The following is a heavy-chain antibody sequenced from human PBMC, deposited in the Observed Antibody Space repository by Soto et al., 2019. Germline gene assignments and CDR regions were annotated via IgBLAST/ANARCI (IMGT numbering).Heavy chain of an antibody. V-gene: IGHV5-51*01. CDR2: IYTGDSDT. CDR1: GHSFTSYW. Sequence: GESLKISCKGSGHSFTSYWIGWVRQVPGKGLEWMGIIYTGDSDTRYSPSFQGQVTISADKSISTAYLQWSSLKASDTAIYYCAIRGASQWLKFWGQGTLVTVSS. CDR3: AIRGASQWLKF. D-gene: IGHD6-19*01. J-gene: IGHJ4*02.